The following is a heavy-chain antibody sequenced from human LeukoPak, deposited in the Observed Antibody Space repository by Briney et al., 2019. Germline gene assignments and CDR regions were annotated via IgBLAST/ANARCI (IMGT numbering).Heavy chain of an antibody. CDR2: ISSSSYI. V-gene: IGHV3-21*01. CDR3: ARDLDFWSGSTKQKFDY. Sequence: GGSLRLSCAASGFTFSSYSMNWVRQAPGKGLEWVSSISSSSYIYYADSVKGRFTISRDNAKNSLYPQMNSLRAEDTAVYYCARDLDFWSGSTKQKFDYWGQGTLVTVSS. J-gene: IGHJ4*02. CDR1: GFTFSSYS. D-gene: IGHD3-3*01.